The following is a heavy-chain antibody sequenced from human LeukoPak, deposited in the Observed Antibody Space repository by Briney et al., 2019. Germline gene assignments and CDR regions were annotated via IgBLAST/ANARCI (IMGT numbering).Heavy chain of an antibody. CDR1: GFTFSSYA. V-gene: IGHV3-23*01. D-gene: IGHD6-19*01. J-gene: IGHJ4*02. CDR3: AKDKTTTYSSGWYHFDY. CDR2: ISGSGGST. Sequence: GGSLRLSCAASGFTFSSYAMSWVRQAPGKGLEWVSAISGSGGSTYYADSVKGRFTISRDNSKNTLYLQMNSLRAEDTAVYYCAKDKTTTYSSGWYHFDYWGQGTLVTVSS.